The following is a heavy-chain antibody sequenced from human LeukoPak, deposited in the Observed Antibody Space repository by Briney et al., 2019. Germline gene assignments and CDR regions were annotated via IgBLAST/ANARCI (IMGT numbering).Heavy chain of an antibody. Sequence: GASVKVSCKASGYTFTSYGISWVRQAPGQGLEWMGWISAYNGNTNYAQKLQGRVTMTTDTSTSTAYMELRSLRSDDTAVYYCARILLPSITIFGVADDYYYYMDVWGKGTTVTVSS. CDR3: ARILLPSITIFGVADDYYYYMDV. CDR1: GYTFTSYG. D-gene: IGHD3-3*01. V-gene: IGHV1-18*01. J-gene: IGHJ6*03. CDR2: ISAYNGNT.